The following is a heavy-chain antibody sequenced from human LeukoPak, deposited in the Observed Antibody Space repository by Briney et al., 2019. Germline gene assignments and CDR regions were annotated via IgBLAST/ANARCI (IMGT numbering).Heavy chain of an antibody. V-gene: IGHV3-30*02. J-gene: IGHJ4*02. CDR3: ARDNILTNTWGDFDY. CDR1: GFTFSSYG. Sequence: PGGSLRLSCAASGFTFSSYGMHWVRQAPGKGLEWVAFIRYDGSNKYYADSVKGRFTISRDNSKNTLYLQMNSLRVEDTAIYYCARDNILTNTWGDFDYWGRGTLVTVSS. CDR2: IRYDGSNK. D-gene: IGHD4/OR15-4a*01.